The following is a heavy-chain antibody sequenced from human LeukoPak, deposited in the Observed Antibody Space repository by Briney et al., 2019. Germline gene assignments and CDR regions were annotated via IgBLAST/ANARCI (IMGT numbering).Heavy chain of an antibody. CDR3: ANHHCGGDCYNNWFDP. CDR1: GYTFTSYG. J-gene: IGHJ5*02. V-gene: IGHV1-18*01. CDR2: ISAYNGNT. D-gene: IGHD2-21*01. Sequence: GASVKVSCKASGYTFTSYGISWVRQAPGQGLEWKGWISAYNGNTNYAQKLQGRVTMTTDTSTSTAYMELRSLRSDDTAVYYCANHHCGGDCYNNWFDPWGQGTLVTVSS.